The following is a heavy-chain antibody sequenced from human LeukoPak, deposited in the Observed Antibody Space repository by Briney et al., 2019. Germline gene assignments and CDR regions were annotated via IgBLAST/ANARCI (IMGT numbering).Heavy chain of an antibody. CDR2: INHSGST. CDR1: GGSFSGYY. D-gene: IGHD3-10*01. Sequence: SETLSLTCAVYGGSFSGYYWSWIRQPPGKGLEWIGEINHSGSTNYNPSLKSRVTISVDTSKNQFSLKLSSVTAADTAVYYCARLNKYTYGSGRPFDYWGQGTLVTVSS. V-gene: IGHV4-34*01. J-gene: IGHJ4*02. CDR3: ARLNKYTYGSGRPFDY.